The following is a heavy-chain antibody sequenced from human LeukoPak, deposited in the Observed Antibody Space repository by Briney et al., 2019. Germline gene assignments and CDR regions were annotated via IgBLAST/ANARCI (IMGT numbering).Heavy chain of an antibody. CDR3: ARVPRYSSGWYPPNTKYYFDY. D-gene: IGHD6-19*01. CDR2: IYYSGST. J-gene: IGHJ4*02. V-gene: IGHV4-39*07. Sequence: PSETLSLTCTVSGGSISSGSYYWGWIRQPPGKGLEWIGSIYYSGSTYYNPSLKSRVTISVDTSKNQFSLKLSSVTAAETAGYYRARVPRYSSGWYPPNTKYYFDYWGQGTLVTASS. CDR1: GGSISSGSYY.